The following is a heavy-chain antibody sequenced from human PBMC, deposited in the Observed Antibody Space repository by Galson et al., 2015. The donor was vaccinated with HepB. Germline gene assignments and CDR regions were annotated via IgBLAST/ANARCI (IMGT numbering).Heavy chain of an antibody. CDR1: GGSFSTYY. D-gene: IGHD3-10*01. J-gene: IGHJ4*02. CDR2: INHSGST. V-gene: IGHV4-34*01. Sequence: TLSLTCTVYGGSFSTYYWSWIRQPPGQGLEWIGEINHSGSTNYNPSLKSRVTISVDTSQNQFSLKVTSVTTADTAVYYCARGGLSFYYGSGSHDYWGQGTLVTVSS. CDR3: ARGGLSFYYGSGSHDY.